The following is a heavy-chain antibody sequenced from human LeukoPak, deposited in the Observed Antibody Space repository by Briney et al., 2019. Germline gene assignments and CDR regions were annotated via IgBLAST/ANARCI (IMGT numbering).Heavy chain of an antibody. J-gene: IGHJ4*02. Sequence: ASVKVSCKASGSTFTNNGFSWVRKAPGQGLEWMGWISTYNGDTNYAQKLQGRVTMTTDTSTNTAYMELRSLRSDDTAVYYCAREGLGELTLDYWGQGTLVTVSS. D-gene: IGHD3-16*01. CDR1: GSTFTNNG. V-gene: IGHV1-18*01. CDR2: ISTYNGDT. CDR3: AREGLGELTLDY.